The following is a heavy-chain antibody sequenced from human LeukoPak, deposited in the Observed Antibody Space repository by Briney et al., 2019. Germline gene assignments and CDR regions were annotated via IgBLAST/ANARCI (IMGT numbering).Heavy chain of an antibody. CDR1: GFSFSSYG. Sequence: GRSLRLSCAASGFSFSSYGMHWVRQAPGKGLEWVADMWYDGSNEYYADSVRGRFTISRDNSKNTLYLQMNSLRADDTAVYYCVRGGSTVSEAPWGQGTLVTVSS. V-gene: IGHV3-33*01. CDR3: VRGGSTVSEAP. D-gene: IGHD4-17*01. CDR2: MWYDGSNE. J-gene: IGHJ5*02.